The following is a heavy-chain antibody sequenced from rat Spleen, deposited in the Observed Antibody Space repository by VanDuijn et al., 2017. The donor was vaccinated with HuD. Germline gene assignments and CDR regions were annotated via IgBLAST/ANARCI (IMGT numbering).Heavy chain of an antibody. CDR3: TRSESYYPPYYFYY. J-gene: IGHJ2*01. CDR2: IWNDGST. Sequence: HVQLQESGPGLVQPSQTLSLTCTVSGFPLTSYDVHWVRQPPGKGLEWRGGIWNDGSTEFNSALKSRLSNNKDPSKSQVFLEMNRLQNEDTAIYFCTRSESYYPPYYFYYWGQGVMVTVSS. CDR1: GFPLTSYD. V-gene: IGHV2-1*01. D-gene: IGHD1-12*01.